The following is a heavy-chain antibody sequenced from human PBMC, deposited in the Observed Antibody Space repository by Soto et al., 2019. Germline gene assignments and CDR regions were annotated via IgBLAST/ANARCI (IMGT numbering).Heavy chain of an antibody. J-gene: IGHJ5*02. V-gene: IGHV3-21*04. Sequence: PGGSLRLSCAASGFTFSSYSMNWVRQAPGKGLEWVSSISSSSSYIYYADSVKGRFTISRDNAKNSLYLQMNSLRAEDTAVYYCAKDWDGGWFDPWGQGTLVTVSS. CDR2: ISSSSSYI. D-gene: IGHD1-26*01. CDR1: GFTFSSYS. CDR3: AKDWDGGWFDP.